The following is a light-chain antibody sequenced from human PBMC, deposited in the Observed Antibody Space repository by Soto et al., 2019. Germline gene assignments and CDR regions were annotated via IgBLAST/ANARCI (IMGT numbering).Light chain of an antibody. Sequence: QSVLTQPASVSGSPGQSITISCTVTSSDVGSYNLVSWYQQHPGQAPKLMIYEDSKRPSGVSNRFSGSKSGNTASLTISGLQAEDEADYYCCSYAGSSTWVFGGGTKLTVL. CDR1: SSDVGSYNL. CDR3: CSYAGSSTWV. CDR2: EDS. V-gene: IGLV2-23*01. J-gene: IGLJ2*01.